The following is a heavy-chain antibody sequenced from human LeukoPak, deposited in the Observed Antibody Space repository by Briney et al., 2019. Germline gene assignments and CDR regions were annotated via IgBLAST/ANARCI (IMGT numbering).Heavy chain of an antibody. J-gene: IGHJ6*03. CDR2: IYSSGNT. Sequence: GGSLRLSCAASGFTVSNNFMGWVRQAPGKGLDWVSIIYSSGNTYYADSVKGRFTISRDNAKNSLYLQMNSLRAEDTAVYYCARDTNPLEYSSSWYDMDVWGKGTTVTVSS. CDR3: ARDTNPLEYSSSWYDMDV. CDR1: GFTVSNNF. V-gene: IGHV3-53*01. D-gene: IGHD6-13*01.